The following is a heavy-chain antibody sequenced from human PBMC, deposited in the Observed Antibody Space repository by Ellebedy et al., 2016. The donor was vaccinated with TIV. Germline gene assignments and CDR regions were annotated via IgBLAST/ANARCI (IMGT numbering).Heavy chain of an antibody. CDR1: GFTFSSYS. CDR3: AREGDTAMVHGMDV. J-gene: IGHJ6*02. D-gene: IGHD5-18*01. Sequence: PGGSLRLSCAASGFTFSSYSMNWVRQAPGQGLEWVSSVSSSNSYIYYADSVKGRFTISRDNAKNSLYLQMNSLRAEDTAVYYCAREGDTAMVHGMDVWGQGTTVTVSS. CDR2: VSSSNSYI. V-gene: IGHV3-21*04.